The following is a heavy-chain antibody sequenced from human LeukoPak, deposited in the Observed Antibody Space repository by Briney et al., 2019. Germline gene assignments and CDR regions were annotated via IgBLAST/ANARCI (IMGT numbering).Heavy chain of an antibody. CDR2: ISAYNGNT. J-gene: IGHJ4*02. Sequence: GASVKVSCKASGYTFTSYGISWVRQAPGQGLEWMGWISAYNGNTNYAQKLQGRVTITTDTSTSTAYMELRSPRSDDTAVYYCAREPVLMVYASWGQGTLVTVSS. CDR3: AREPVLMVYAS. V-gene: IGHV1-18*01. D-gene: IGHD2-8*01. CDR1: GYTFTSYG.